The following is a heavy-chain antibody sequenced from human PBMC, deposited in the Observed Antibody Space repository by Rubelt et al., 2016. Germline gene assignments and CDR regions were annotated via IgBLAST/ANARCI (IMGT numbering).Heavy chain of an antibody. V-gene: IGHV3-9*01. Sequence: GGGVVQPGRSLRLSCAASGFTFDDYAMHWVRQAPGKGLEWVSGISWNSGSIGYADSVKGRFTISRDNAKNSLYLQMNSLRAEDTALYYCARGTRKYYYDSSGHDGRIDYWGQGTLVTVSS. J-gene: IGHJ4*02. D-gene: IGHD3-22*01. CDR3: ARGTRKYYYDSSGHDGRIDY. CDR2: ISWNSGSI. CDR1: GFTFDDYA.